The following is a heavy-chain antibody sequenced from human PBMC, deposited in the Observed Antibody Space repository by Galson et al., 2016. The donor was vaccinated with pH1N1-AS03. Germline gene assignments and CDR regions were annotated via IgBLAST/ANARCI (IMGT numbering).Heavy chain of an antibody. CDR1: GFRFDDYA. CDR2: ISWNSNKI. D-gene: IGHD3/OR15-3a*01. V-gene: IGHV3-9*01. CDR3: IKGGAASADFFDI. Sequence: SLRLSCAVSGFRFDDYAMHWVRQAQGKGLEWVSSISWNSNKIDYTDSVKGRFTISRDSAKNSLNLQMNSLRAEDTALYYCIKGGAASADFFDIWGQGTMVTVSS. J-gene: IGHJ3*02.